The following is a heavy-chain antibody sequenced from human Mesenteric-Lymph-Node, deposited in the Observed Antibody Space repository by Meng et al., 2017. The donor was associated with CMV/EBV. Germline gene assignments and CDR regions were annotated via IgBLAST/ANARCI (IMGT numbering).Heavy chain of an antibody. CDR2: IYYSGST. CDR3: ARTGWLQPVDY. CDR1: GGSISSYY. V-gene: IGHV4-59*01. D-gene: IGHD5-24*01. Sequence: GSLRLSCTVSGGSISSYYWSWIRQPPGKGLECIGYIYYSGSTKYNPSLKSRVTISMDTSKNQFSLKLSSVTAADTAVYYCARTGWLQPVDYWGQGTLVTVSS. J-gene: IGHJ4*02.